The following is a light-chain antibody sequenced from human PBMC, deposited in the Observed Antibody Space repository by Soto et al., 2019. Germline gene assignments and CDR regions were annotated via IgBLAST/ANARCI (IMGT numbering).Light chain of an antibody. CDR3: QQYDSYPLT. CDR2: KAS. V-gene: IGKV1-5*03. Sequence: DIQMTQSPSTLSASVGDRVTITCRASQSISSWLAWYQQKPGKAPKFLINKASSLQSGVPARFSGSGSGTEFTLTINNLQPDDLATYYCQQYDSYPLTFGGGTKVEIK. CDR1: QSISSW. J-gene: IGKJ4*01.